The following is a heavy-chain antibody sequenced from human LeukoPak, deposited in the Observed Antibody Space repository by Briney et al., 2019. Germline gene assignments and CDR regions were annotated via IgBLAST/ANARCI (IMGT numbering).Heavy chain of an antibody. D-gene: IGHD6-19*01. J-gene: IGHJ4*02. V-gene: IGHV3-74*01. Sequence: GGSLRLSCAASGFTFSNYWMHWVRQAPGKGLVWVSRTNTDGSITSYADSVKGRFTISRDNAKNTLYLQMNSLRVEDTAVYYCARLTVTGTNYWGQGTLVTVSS. CDR2: TNTDGSIT. CDR3: ARLTVTGTNY. CDR1: GFTFSNYW.